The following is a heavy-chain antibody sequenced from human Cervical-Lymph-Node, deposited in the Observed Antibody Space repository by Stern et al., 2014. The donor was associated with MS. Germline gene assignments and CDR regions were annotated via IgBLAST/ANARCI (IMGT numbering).Heavy chain of an antibody. CDR3: ARLSEATPIYCSSTSCSFDP. V-gene: IGHV1-18*04. Sequence: QVQLVQSGAEVKKPGASVKVSCKASGYTFTSYGISWVRQAPGQGLEWMGWISAYNGNTNYAQKLQGRVTMTTDTSTSTAYMELRSLRSDDTAVYYCARLSEATPIYCSSTSCSFDPWGQGTLVTVSS. J-gene: IGHJ5*02. CDR2: ISAYNGNT. D-gene: IGHD2-2*01. CDR1: GYTFTSYG.